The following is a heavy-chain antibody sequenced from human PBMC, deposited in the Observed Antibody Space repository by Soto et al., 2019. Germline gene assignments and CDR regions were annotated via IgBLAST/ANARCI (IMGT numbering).Heavy chain of an antibody. CDR2: IYYSGST. V-gene: IGHV4-59*01. CDR1: GGSISSYY. D-gene: IGHD2-8*01. Sequence: SETLSLTCTFSGGSISSYYWSWIRQPPGKGLKWIGYIYYSGSTNYNPSLKSRVTISVDTSKNQFSLKLSSVTAADTAVYYCAREETGHCTNGVCYPPRFGDGGQGTLVTVPS. J-gene: IGHJ4*02. CDR3: AREETGHCTNGVCYPPRFGD.